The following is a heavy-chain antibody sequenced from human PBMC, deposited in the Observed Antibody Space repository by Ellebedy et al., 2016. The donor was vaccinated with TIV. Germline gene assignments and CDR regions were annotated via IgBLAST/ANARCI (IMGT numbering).Heavy chain of an antibody. D-gene: IGHD3-22*01. CDR3: ARTYYYDSSGYVFSGYYFDY. CDR2: IYYSGST. Sequence: SETLSLTCTVSGGSISSYYWSWIRQPLGKGLEWIGYIYYSGSTNYNPSLKSRVTISVDTSKNQFSLKLSSVTAADTAVYYCARTYYYDSSGYVFSGYYFDYWGQGTLVTVSS. J-gene: IGHJ4*02. V-gene: IGHV4-59*08. CDR1: GGSISSYY.